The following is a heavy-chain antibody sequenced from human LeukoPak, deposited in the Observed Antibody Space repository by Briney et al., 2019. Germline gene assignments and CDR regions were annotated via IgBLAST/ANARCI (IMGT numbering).Heavy chain of an antibody. CDR3: ARVEVVIDY. V-gene: IGHV3-48*02. CDR1: GFTFSSYN. D-gene: IGHD3-3*01. Sequence: GGSLRLSCAASGFTFSSYNMIWVRQAPGKGLEWVSYISSSGNTKFGADSVKGRFAISRDNAKNSLFLQMNSLRDEDTAVYYCARVEVVIDYWGQGTLVTVSS. CDR2: ISSSGNTK. J-gene: IGHJ4*02.